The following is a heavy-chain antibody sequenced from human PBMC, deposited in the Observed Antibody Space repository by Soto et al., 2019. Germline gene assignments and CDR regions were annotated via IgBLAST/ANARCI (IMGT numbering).Heavy chain of an antibody. CDR1: GGSISSGGYY. V-gene: IGHV4-31*03. CDR3: ARDPRDTAISNSAHWYFDL. D-gene: IGHD5-18*01. CDR2: IYYSGST. J-gene: IGHJ2*01. Sequence: QVQLQESGPGLVKPSQTLSLTCTVSGGSISSGGYYWSWIRQHPGKGLEWIGYIYYSGSTYYNPSLKSRVTISVAPSKNQFSLKLSSVTAADTAVYYCARDPRDTAISNSAHWYFDLWGRGTLVTVSS.